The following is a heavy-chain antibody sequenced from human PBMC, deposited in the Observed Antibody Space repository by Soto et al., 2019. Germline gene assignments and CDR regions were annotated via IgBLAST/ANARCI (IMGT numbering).Heavy chain of an antibody. V-gene: IGHV4-30-4*01. D-gene: IGHD3-10*01. Sequence: TLSLTCTFSGRSINSSDYYWTWVSQPPGKGLEWIGNIFHSGSTYYTPSLQSRVTISLDTSKNHFSLKLGSVTPADTAVYYCARDRYYGSGTYYNFYSGMDVCGQGTTVTVSS. CDR1: GRSINSSDYY. J-gene: IGHJ6*02. CDR2: IFHSGST. CDR3: ARDRYYGSGTYYNFYSGMDV.